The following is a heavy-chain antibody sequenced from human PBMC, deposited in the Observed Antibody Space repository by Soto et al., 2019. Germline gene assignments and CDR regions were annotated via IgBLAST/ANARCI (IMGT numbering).Heavy chain of an antibody. CDR3: ARDLPAARYGHNWFDP. Sequence: SETLSLTCTVSGGSISSYYWSWIRQPAGKGLEWIGRIYTSGSTNYNPSLKSRVTMSVDTSKNQFSLKLSSVTAADTAVYYCARDLPAARYGHNWFDPRGQGTLVTVSS. CDR2: IYTSGST. D-gene: IGHD4-17*01. V-gene: IGHV4-4*07. J-gene: IGHJ5*02. CDR1: GGSISSYY.